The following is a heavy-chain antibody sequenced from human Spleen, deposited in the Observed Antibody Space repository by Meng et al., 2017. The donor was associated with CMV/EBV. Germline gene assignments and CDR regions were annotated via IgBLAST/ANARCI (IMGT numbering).Heavy chain of an antibody. J-gene: IGHJ4*02. V-gene: IGHV3-11*04. CDR3: AREGGPYYFDY. D-gene: IGHD3-16*01. CDR2: ISSSGSTM. Sequence: GESLKISCAASGFTFSDYSMNWVRRAPGKGLEWLSYISSSGSTMYYADSVKGRFTISRDNAKSSLYLQMSSLRAEDTAVYYCAREGGPYYFDYWGQGTLVTVSS. CDR1: GFTFSDYS.